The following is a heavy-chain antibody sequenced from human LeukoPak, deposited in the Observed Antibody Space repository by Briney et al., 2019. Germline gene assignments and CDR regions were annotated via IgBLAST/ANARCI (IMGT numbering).Heavy chain of an antibody. J-gene: IGHJ4*02. V-gene: IGHV4-30-4*08. Sequence: SETLSLTCTVSGGSISRGDYYWSWIRQPPGKGLEWIGYIYHSGSTYYNPSLKSRVAISLDTSKNQFSLQLISVTAADTAVYYCARTHGIVGATFFDYWGQGTLVTVSS. D-gene: IGHD1-26*01. CDR2: IYHSGST. CDR1: GGSISRGDYY. CDR3: ARTHGIVGATFFDY.